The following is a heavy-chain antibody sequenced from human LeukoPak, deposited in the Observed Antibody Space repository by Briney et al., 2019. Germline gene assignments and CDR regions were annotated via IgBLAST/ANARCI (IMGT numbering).Heavy chain of an antibody. J-gene: IGHJ3*02. D-gene: IGHD6-19*01. CDR3: ARDYSIAVAADAAIDAFDI. Sequence: ESSVKVSCKASGGTFSSYAISWVRQPPGQGLEWMGGIIPIFGTANYAQKFQGRVTITEDKSTSKAYMELSSLRSEDTAVYYCARDYSIAVAADAAIDAFDIWGQGTMVTVSS. V-gene: IGHV1-69*06. CDR1: GGTFSSYA. CDR2: IIPIFGTA.